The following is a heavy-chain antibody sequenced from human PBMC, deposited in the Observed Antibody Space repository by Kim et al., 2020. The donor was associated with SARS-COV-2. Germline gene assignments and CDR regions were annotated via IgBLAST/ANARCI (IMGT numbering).Heavy chain of an antibody. Sequence: SGPTLVKPTQTLTLTCTFSGFSFSTSGEGVGWIRQPPGKALEWLALIYWDDDKRYSPSLKSRLTITKDTSKNQVVLTMTNMDPVDTATYFCAHRAYDNSGYYVRDWFDPWGQGTLVTVSS. CDR2: IYWDDDK. D-gene: IGHD3-22*01. V-gene: IGHV2-5*02. CDR3: AHRAYDNSGYYVRDWFDP. CDR1: GFSFSTSGEG. J-gene: IGHJ5*02.